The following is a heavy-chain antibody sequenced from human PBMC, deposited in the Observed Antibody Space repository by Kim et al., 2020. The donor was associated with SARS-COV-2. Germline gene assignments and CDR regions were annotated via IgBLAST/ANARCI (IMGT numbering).Heavy chain of an antibody. D-gene: IGHD6-19*01. V-gene: IGHV4-39*01. J-gene: IGHJ6*02. Sequence: SETLSHTCTVSGGSISSSSYYWGWIRQPPGKGLEWIGSIYYSGSTYYNPSLKSRVTISVDTSKNQFSLKLGSVTAADTAVYYCARRGVIAVAGYYYYYGMGVWGQGTTVTVAS. CDR1: GGSISSSSYY. CDR2: IYYSGST. CDR3: ARRGVIAVAGYYYYYGMGV.